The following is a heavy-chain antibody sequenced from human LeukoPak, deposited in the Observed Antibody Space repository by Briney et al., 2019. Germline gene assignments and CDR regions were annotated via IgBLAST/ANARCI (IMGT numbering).Heavy chain of an antibody. D-gene: IGHD3-22*01. CDR3: TKGYYEPFDS. Sequence: SETLSLTCTVSGGSISSYYWDWIRQPPGKGLEWIGCISDSGRTYYNPSLKSRVTISLGTSNNQFSLRLTSVTAADSAMYYCTKGYYEPFDSWGQGTLVTVSS. CDR2: ISDSGRT. V-gene: IGHV4-59*01. CDR1: GGSISSYY. J-gene: IGHJ4*02.